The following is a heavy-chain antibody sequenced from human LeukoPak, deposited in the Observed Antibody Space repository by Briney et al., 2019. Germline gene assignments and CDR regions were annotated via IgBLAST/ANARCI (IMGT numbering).Heavy chain of an antibody. CDR3: ARDPGIAAAAGDY. CDR1: GFTFSSYS. V-gene: IGHV3-48*04. CDR2: ISSSSSTI. D-gene: IGHD6-13*01. Sequence: GGSLRLSCAASGFTFSSYSMNWVRQAPGKGLEWVSYISSSSSTIYYADSVKGRFTISRDNAKNSLYLQMNSLRAEDTAVYYCARDPGIAAAAGDYWGQGTLVTVSS. J-gene: IGHJ4*02.